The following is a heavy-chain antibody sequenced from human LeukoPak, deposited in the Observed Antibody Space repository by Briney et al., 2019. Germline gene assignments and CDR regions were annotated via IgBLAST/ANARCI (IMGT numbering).Heavy chain of an antibody. D-gene: IGHD3-10*01. CDR2: IYYSGST. J-gene: IGHJ4*02. CDR1: GGSISSYY. CDR3: ATMVQGVYTYFGS. Sequence: SETLSLTCTVSGGSISSYYWSWIRQPPGKGLEWIGYIYYSGSTNSNPSLKSRVTISLDTSKNQFSLKLSSVTAADTAVYYCATMVQGVYTYFGSWGQGNLVAVSS. V-gene: IGHV4-59*01.